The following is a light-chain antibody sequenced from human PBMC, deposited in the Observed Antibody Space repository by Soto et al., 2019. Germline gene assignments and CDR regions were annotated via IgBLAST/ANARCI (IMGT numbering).Light chain of an antibody. Sequence: QPVLTQSPSASASLGASVKLTCTLSSGHSSYAIAWHQQQPEKGPRYLMKLNSDGSHSKGDGIPDRFSGSSSGAERYLTIAILQSEYEADYYCQTWGTGIKVFGGGTKLTVL. V-gene: IGLV4-69*01. CDR3: QTWGTGIKV. J-gene: IGLJ3*02. CDR2: LNSDGSH. CDR1: SGHSSYA.